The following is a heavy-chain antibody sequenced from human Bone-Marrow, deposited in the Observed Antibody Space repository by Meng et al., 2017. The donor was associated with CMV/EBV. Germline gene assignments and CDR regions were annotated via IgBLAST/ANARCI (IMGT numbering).Heavy chain of an antibody. CDR1: GGTFSSYA. D-gene: IGHD1-1*01. J-gene: IGHJ3*02. CDR2: IIPIFGTA. V-gene: IGHV1-69*05. Sequence: SVKVSCKASGGTFSSYAISWVRQAPGQGLEWMGGIIPIFGTANYAQKFQGRVTITTDESTSTAYMELSSLRSEDTAVYYCASTWVRWNDPDDAFDIWGQGTMVTVPS. CDR3: ASTWVRWNDPDDAFDI.